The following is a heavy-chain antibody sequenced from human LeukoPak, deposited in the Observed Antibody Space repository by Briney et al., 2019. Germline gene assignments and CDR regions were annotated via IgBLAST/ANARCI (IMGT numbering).Heavy chain of an antibody. Sequence: GGSLRLSCAASGFTFTNHWMHWVRQAPGKGLEWVAVIWYDGSNKYYADSVKGRFTISRDNSKNTLYLQMNSLRAEDTAVYYCARDERRYCSSTSCYFRAFDIWGQGTMVTVSS. CDR1: GFTFTNHW. CDR3: ARDERRYCSSTSCYFRAFDI. CDR2: IWYDGSNK. D-gene: IGHD2-2*01. J-gene: IGHJ3*02. V-gene: IGHV3-33*08.